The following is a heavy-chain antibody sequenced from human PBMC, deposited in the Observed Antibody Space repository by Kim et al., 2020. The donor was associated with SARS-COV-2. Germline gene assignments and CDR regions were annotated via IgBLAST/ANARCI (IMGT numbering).Heavy chain of an antibody. CDR3: ARETDAFDI. V-gene: IGHV4-61*02. J-gene: IGHJ3*02. CDR2: IYTSGST. Sequence: SETLSLTCTVSGGSISSGSYYWSWIRQPAGKGLEWIGRIYTSGSTNYNPSLKSRVTISVDTSKNQFSLKLSSVTAADTAVYYCARETDAFDIWGQGTMVTVSS. CDR1: GGSISSGSYY.